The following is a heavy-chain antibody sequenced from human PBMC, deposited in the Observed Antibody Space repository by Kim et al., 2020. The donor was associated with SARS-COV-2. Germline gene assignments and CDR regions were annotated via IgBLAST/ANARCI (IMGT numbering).Heavy chain of an antibody. D-gene: IGHD3-10*01. CDR3: ARFSYGSGPADY. J-gene: IGHJ4*02. Sequence: NYNPAPMGRVTISVDTSKNQFSLKLGSVTAADTAVYYCARFSYGSGPADYWGQGTLVTVSS. V-gene: IGHV4-59*01.